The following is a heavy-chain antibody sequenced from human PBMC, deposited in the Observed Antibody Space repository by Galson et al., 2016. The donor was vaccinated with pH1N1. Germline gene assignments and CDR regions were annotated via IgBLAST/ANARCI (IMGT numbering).Heavy chain of an antibody. J-gene: IGHJ4*02. CDR3: ARMAYGDYRGDFDY. Sequence: PALVKPTQTLTLTCTFSGFSLSTSGMCVSWIRQPPGKALEWLALIDWDDDKYYSTSLKTRLTISKDTSKNQVVLTMTNMDPADTATYYCARMAYGDYRGDFDYWGQGTLVTVSS. CDR1: GFSLSTSGMC. V-gene: IGHV2-70*01. D-gene: IGHD4-17*01. CDR2: IDWDDDK.